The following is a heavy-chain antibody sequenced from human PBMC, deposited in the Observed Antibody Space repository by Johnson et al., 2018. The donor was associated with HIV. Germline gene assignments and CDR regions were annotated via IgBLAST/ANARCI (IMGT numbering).Heavy chain of an antibody. CDR3: AKAVSGSYDDAFDI. CDR1: GFTFDDYA. V-gene: IGHV3-9*01. CDR2: ISWNSGSI. J-gene: IGHJ3*02. D-gene: IGHD1-26*01. Sequence: VQLVESGGGVVQPGGSLRLSCAASGFTFDDYAMHWVRQAPGKGLEWVSGISWNSGSIGYADSVKGRFTISRDNAKNSLYLQMNSLRAEDTALYYCAKAVSGSYDDAFDIWGQGTMVTVCS.